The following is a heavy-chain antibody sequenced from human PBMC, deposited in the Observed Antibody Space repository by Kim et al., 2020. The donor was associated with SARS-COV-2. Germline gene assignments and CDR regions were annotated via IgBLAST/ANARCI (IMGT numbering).Heavy chain of an antibody. CDR3: AKSMVRGRRAGGLDY. CDR2: ISYDGSNK. D-gene: IGHD3-10*01. Sequence: GGSLRLSCAASGFTFSSYGMHWVRQAPGKGLEWVAVISYDGSNKYYADSVKGRFTISRDNSKNTLYLQMNSLRAEDTAVYYCAKSMVRGRRAGGLDYWGQGTLVTVSS. V-gene: IGHV3-30*18. J-gene: IGHJ4*02. CDR1: GFTFSSYG.